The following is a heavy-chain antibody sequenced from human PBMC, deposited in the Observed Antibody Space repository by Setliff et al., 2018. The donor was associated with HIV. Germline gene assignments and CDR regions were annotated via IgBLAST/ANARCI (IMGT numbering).Heavy chain of an antibody. CDR3: ARAAAGNTGPFDL. CDR2: VSSRGDT. CDR1: DSGTFY. V-gene: IGHV4-4*07. J-gene: IGHJ4*02. D-gene: IGHD4-17*01. Sequence: SETLSLTCTVSDSGTFYWSWIRQPAGKGLEWIGRVSSRGDTNYNPSLKSRVTMSVDTSKNQFSLKLTSVTASDTAVYYCARAAAGNTGPFDLWGQGSLVTVSS.